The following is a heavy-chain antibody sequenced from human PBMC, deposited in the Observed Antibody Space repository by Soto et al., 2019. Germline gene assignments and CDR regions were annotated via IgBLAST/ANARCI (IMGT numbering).Heavy chain of an antibody. CDR1: GSSISSGGYS. J-gene: IGHJ4*02. Sequence: LSLTCAVSGSSISSGGYSWSWIRQPPGKGLEWIGYIYHSGSTYYNPSLKSRVTISVDRSKNQFSLKLSSVTAADTAVYYCARGLTTVTTNFDYWGQGTLVTVSS. D-gene: IGHD4-17*01. CDR3: ARGLTTVTTNFDY. CDR2: IYHSGST. V-gene: IGHV4-30-2*01.